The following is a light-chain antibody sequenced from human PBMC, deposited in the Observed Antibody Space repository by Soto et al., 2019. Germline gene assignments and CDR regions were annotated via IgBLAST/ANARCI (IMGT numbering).Light chain of an antibody. V-gene: IGKV3D-15*01. J-gene: IGKJ1*01. CDR2: GAS. Sequence: EIVLTQSPGILSLSPGERATLSCSAIQSVSSNYLAWYQHKPGQAPRLLIYGASNRATGIPDRFSGSGSGTEFTLTISSLQSEDFALYYCQQYNKWPLITFGQGTKVDIK. CDR3: QQYNKWPLIT. CDR1: QSVSSN.